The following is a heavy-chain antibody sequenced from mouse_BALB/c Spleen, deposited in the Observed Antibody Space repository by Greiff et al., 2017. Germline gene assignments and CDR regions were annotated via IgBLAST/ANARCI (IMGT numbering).Heavy chain of an antibody. CDR3: AKDSSGYVNYFDY. CDR2: IYPGDGDT. V-gene: IGHV1-80*01. Sequence: QVQLKQSGAELVRPGSSVKISCKASGYAFSSYWMNWVKQRPGQGLEWIGQIYPGDGDTNYNGKFKGKATLTADKSSSTAYMQLSSLTSEDSAVYFCAKDSSGYVNYFDYWGQGTTLTVSS. CDR1: GYAFSSYW. J-gene: IGHJ2*01. D-gene: IGHD3-2*01.